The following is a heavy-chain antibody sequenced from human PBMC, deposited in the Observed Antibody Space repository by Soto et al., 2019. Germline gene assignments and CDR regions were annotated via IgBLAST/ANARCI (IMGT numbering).Heavy chain of an antibody. J-gene: IGHJ4*02. D-gene: IGHD6-13*01. CDR3: ARGSYSSSWRVFDY. CDR2: MNPNSGGT. V-gene: IGHV1-2*02. Sequence: QVQLVQSGADVKKPGASVKVSCKTSGYTFSGYFMHWLRHAPGQGLEWMGWMNPNSGGTDYAQNFQGRVSMTWDTSISTAYMELSRLRSDDTAIYYCARGSYSSSWRVFDYWGQGTLVTVSS. CDR1: GYTFSGYF.